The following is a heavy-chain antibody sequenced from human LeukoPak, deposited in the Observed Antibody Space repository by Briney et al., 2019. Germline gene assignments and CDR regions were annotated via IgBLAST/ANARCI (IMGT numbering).Heavy chain of an antibody. CDR1: GYTFTGYY. J-gene: IGHJ5*02. V-gene: IGHV1-2*02. Sequence: ASVKVSCKASGYTFTGYYMHWVRQAPGQGLEWMGWINPNSGGTNYAQKFQGRVTMTRDTSISTAYVELSRLRSDDTAVYYCARVSIAAAVSNWFDPWGQGTLVTVSS. CDR2: INPNSGGT. CDR3: ARVSIAAAVSNWFDP. D-gene: IGHD6-13*01.